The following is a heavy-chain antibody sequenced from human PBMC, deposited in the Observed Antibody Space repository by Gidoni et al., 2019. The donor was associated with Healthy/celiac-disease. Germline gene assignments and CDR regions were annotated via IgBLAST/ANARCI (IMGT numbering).Heavy chain of an antibody. CDR2: ISYDGSNK. D-gene: IGHD6-13*01. V-gene: IGHV3-30*01. J-gene: IGHJ6*02. Sequence: QVQLVESGGGVVQPGRSLSLSCAASGFPFSSYAMHWVRQAPGKGLEWVAVISYDGSNKYYADSVKGRFTISRDNSKNTLYLQMNSLRAEDTAVYYCVREPGIAAAGTPPGVGGMDVWGQGTTVTVSS. CDR3: VREPGIAAAGTPPGVGGMDV. CDR1: GFPFSSYA.